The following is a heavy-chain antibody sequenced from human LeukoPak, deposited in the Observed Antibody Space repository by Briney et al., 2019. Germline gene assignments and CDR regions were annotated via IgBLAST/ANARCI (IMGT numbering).Heavy chain of an antibody. J-gene: IGHJ4*02. V-gene: IGHV3-21*01. CDR3: ARVVGATNPFDY. Sequence: PGGSLRLSCAASGFPFSSYSMNWVRQAPGKGLESVSSISSSSSYIYYADSVKGRFTISRDNAKNSLYLQMNSLRAEDTAVYYCARVVGATNPFDYWGQGTLVTVSS. CDR1: GFPFSSYS. D-gene: IGHD1-26*01. CDR2: ISSSSSYI.